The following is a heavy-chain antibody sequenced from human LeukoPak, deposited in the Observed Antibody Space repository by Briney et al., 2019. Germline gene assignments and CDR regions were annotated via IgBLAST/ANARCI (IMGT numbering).Heavy chain of an antibody. CDR1: GGTFSSYA. CDR2: IIPIFGTA. J-gene: IGHJ6*02. CDR3: ARAELDIVVVPAAIYDGMDV. V-gene: IGHV1-69*01. Sequence: SVKVSCKASGGTFSSYAISWVRQAPGQGLEWMGGIIPIFGTANYAQKFQGRVTITADESTSTAYMELSSLRPEDTAVYYCARAELDIVVVPAAIYDGMDVWGQGTTVTVSS. D-gene: IGHD2-2*01.